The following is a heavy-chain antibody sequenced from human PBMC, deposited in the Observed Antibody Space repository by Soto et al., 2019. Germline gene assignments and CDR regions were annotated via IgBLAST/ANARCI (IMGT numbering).Heavy chain of an antibody. D-gene: IGHD6-13*01. CDR1: GITFSRYG. J-gene: IGHJ6*02. CDR3: TRDREAGAAAGSGYPVDV. V-gene: IGHV3-21*01. CDR2: ISSSSSYI. Sequence: GGSLTLSCAASGITFSRYGLNWVRQAPGPGLERVSFISSSSSYIYYGDSVKGRFTISRDNAKISLYLQMNSLRVDDSAVYYCTRDREAGAAAGSGYPVDVWGQGTTVTVPS.